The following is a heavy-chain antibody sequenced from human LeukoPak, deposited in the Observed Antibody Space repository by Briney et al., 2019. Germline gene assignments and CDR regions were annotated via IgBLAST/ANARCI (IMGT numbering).Heavy chain of an antibody. V-gene: IGHV3-48*03. Sequence: GGSLRLSCAASGFTFSSYEMNWVRQAPGKGLEWVSYISSSGSTIYYADSVKGRFTISRDNAKNSLYLQMNSLRAEDTAVYYCARAPWGSYSGYDSVDYWAREPWSPSPQ. CDR2: ISSSGSTI. CDR3: ARAPWGSYSGYDSVDY. CDR1: GFTFSSYE. J-gene: IGHJ4*02. D-gene: IGHD5-12*01.